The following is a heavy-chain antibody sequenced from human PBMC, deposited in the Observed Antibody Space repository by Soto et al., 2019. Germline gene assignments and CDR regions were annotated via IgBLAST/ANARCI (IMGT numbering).Heavy chain of an antibody. CDR1: GGSISSGGYY. J-gene: IGHJ5*02. CDR2: IYYSGST. V-gene: IGHV4-31*01. CDR3: ARESADSTSFNLFHP. Sequence: QVQLQESGPGLVKPSQTLSLTCTVSGGSISSGGYYWSWIRQHPGKGLEWIGYIYYSGSTYYNPSLQGPINLSVDTSKNQFSLKLSPVTAADTAVYYWARESADSTSFNLFHPWGQGTLVTVSS. D-gene: IGHD2-2*01.